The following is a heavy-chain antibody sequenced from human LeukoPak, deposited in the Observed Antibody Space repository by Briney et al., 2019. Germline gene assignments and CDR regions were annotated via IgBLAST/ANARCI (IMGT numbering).Heavy chain of an antibody. CDR3: AKDNYDILTGYRSRIV. J-gene: IGHJ4*02. V-gene: IGHV3-23*01. CDR2: ISGSGGST. CDR1: GFTFSSYA. D-gene: IGHD3-9*01. Sequence: GGSLRLSCAASGFTFSSYATSWVRQAPGKGLEWVSAISGSGGSTYYADSVKGRFTISRDNSKNTLYLQMNSLRAEDTAVYYCAKDNYDILTGYRSRIVWGQGTLVTVSS.